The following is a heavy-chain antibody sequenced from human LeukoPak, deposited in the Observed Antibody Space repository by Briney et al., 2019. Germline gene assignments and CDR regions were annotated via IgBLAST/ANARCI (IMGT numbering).Heavy chain of an antibody. D-gene: IGHD1-14*01. CDR3: VRDSNLSFDY. CDR2: ISTDGTAT. CDR1: GFTLSPYW. J-gene: IGHJ4*02. V-gene: IGHV3-74*01. Sequence: PGGSLRLSCAASGFTLSPYWMHWVRQAPGKGLVWVSHISTDGTATTYADSVKGRFTISRDNAKSTLYLQMNSLRAEDTAVYYCVRDSNLSFDYWGQGSLVTVSS.